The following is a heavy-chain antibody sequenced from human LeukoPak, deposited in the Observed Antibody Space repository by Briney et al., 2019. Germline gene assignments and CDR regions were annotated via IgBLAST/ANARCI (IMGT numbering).Heavy chain of an antibody. Sequence: SETLSLTCAVYGGSFSGYYWSWIRQPPGKGLEWIGEINHSGSTNYNPSLKSRVTISVDTSKNQFSLKLSSVTAADTAVYYCARGTLRGCSSTSCYFWFDPWGQGTLVTVSS. CDR1: GGSFSGYY. D-gene: IGHD2-2*01. CDR2: INHSGST. J-gene: IGHJ5*02. V-gene: IGHV4-34*01. CDR3: ARGTLRGCSSTSCYFWFDP.